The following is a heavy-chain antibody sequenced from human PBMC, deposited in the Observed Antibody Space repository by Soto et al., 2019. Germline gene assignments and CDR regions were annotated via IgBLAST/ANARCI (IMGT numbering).Heavy chain of an antibody. V-gene: IGHV4-59*01. CDR3: ARERVRNLDV. D-gene: IGHD3-16*02. CDR1: GGSIRGDY. Sequence: SETLSLTCTVSGGSIRGDYWSWIRQTPGTGRERLGYVYDNARTSYNPSLQSPVTMSEDTSKNRFSLTLSSVTAADTAVCCCARERVRNLDVWGKGTTVTVSS. CDR2: VYDNART. J-gene: IGHJ6*04.